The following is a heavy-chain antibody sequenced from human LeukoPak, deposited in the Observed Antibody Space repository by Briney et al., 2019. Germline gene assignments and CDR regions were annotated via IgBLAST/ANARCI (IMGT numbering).Heavy chain of an antibody. J-gene: IGHJ4*02. CDR3: ARDPSRDYGDYAP. V-gene: IGHV3-33*01. Sequence: GGSLRLSCAASGFTFSSYGMHWVRQAPGKGLEWVAVIWYDGSNKYYAESVKGRFTISRDNSKNTLYLQMNSLRAEDTAVYYCARDPSRDYGDYAPWGQGTLVTVSS. CDR2: IWYDGSNK. CDR1: GFTFSSYG. D-gene: IGHD4-17*01.